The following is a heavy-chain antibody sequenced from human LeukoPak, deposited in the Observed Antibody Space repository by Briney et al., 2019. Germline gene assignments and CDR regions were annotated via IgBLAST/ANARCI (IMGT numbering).Heavy chain of an antibody. Sequence: PSETLSLTCAVSGGSISSGGYSWSWIRQPPGKGLEWIGYIYHSGSTYYNPSLKSRVTISVDRSKNQFSLKLSSVTAADTAVYYCATSYYDSSGYYYFDYWGQGILVTVSS. CDR2: IYHSGST. CDR3: ATSYYDSSGYYYFDY. V-gene: IGHV4-30-2*01. J-gene: IGHJ4*02. CDR1: GGSISSGGYS. D-gene: IGHD3-22*01.